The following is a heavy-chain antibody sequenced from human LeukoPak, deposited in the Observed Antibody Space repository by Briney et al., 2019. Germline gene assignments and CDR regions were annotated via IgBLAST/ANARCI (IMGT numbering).Heavy chain of an antibody. CDR2: ISSNGGST. CDR1: GFTFSSYA. CDR3: VKDLGGGYFDY. D-gene: IGHD3-10*01. V-gene: IGHV3-64D*09. J-gene: IGHJ4*02. Sequence: GGSLRLSCSASGFTFSSYAMHWVRQAPGKGLEYVSAISSNGGSTYYADSVKGRFTISKDNSKNTLYLQMSSLRAEDTAVYYCVKDLGGGYFDYWGQGTLVTVSS.